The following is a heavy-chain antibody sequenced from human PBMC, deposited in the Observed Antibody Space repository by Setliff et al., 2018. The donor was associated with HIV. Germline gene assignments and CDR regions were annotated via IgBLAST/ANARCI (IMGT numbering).Heavy chain of an antibody. V-gene: IGHV1-18*01. CDR1: GYTFTAFA. Sequence: ASVKVSCKTSGYTFTAFAITWVRQAPGQGLEWVGWINTYYQNTKQAQKFVGRLTMTADPYTTTASMELESLTFDDTAVYYCARTGIDNYDYMDVWGKGTTVTVSS. J-gene: IGHJ6*03. CDR2: INTYYQNT. D-gene: IGHD3-22*01. CDR3: ARTGIDNYDYMDV.